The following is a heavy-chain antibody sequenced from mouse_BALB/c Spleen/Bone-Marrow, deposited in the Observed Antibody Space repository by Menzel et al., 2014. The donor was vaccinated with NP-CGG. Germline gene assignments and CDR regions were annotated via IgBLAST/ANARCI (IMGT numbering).Heavy chain of an antibody. Sequence: EVQLVESGGGLVQPGGSLRLSCATSGFTFTDYYMSWVRQPPGKALEWLGFIRNKANGYTTEYSASVKGRFTISRDNSQSILYLQMNTLRAEDSATYYCARYDVYYYFDYWGQGTTLTVSS. CDR2: IRNKANGYTT. J-gene: IGHJ2*01. D-gene: IGHD2-3*01. CDR3: ARYDVYYYFDY. CDR1: GFTFTDYY. V-gene: IGHV7-3*02.